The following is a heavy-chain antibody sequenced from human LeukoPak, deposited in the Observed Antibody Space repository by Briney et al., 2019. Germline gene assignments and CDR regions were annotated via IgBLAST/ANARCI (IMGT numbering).Heavy chain of an antibody. CDR3: ARVVPAATFDY. D-gene: IGHD2-2*01. J-gene: IGHJ4*02. CDR2: IYHSGST. CDR1: GGSISSGGNS. Sequence: PSQTLSLTCAVSGGSISSGGNSWSWIRQPPGKGLEWIGYIYHSGSTYYNPSLKSRVTISVDRSKNQFSLKLSSVTAADTAVYYCARVVPAATFDYWGQGTLVTVSS. V-gene: IGHV4-30-2*01.